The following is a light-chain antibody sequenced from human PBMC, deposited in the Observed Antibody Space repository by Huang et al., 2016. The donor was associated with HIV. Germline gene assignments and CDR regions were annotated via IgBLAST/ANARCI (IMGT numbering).Light chain of an antibody. CDR3: QQTSSVPLT. CDR2: AAS. Sequence: DIQMTQSPSSLSASVGDRISITCRASQTISTFLNWYQQQPGKAPELLIYAASNLQSGVSSRFSGTGSVTHFTLTVTGLQPDDFATYFCQQTSSVPLTFGGGTRVE. V-gene: IGKV1-39*01. J-gene: IGKJ4*01. CDR1: QTISTF.